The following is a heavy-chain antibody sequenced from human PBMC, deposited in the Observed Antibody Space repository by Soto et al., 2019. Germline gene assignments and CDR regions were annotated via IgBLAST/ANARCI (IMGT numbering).Heavy chain of an antibody. CDR2: ISFNGGST. CDR1: GFTFSSYA. V-gene: IGHV3-64*01. CDR3: ARGPGYYFDY. Sequence: EVQLVESGGGLVQPGGSLRLSCAASGFTFSSYAMHWVRQAPGKGLEYVSAISFNGGSTYYANSVKGRFTISRDNSKNTLYLQMGSLRAEDMAVYYCARGPGYYFDYWGQGTLVTVSS. J-gene: IGHJ4*02.